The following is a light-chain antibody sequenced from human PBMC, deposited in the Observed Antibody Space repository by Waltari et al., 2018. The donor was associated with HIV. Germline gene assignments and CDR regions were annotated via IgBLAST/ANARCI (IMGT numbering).Light chain of an antibody. V-gene: IGKV3-15*01. CDR2: GAS. Sequence: EIVMTQSPATLSVSQGERATLPCRASQSVSSNLAWYQQKPGQAPRLLIYGASTRATGIPARFSGSGSGTEFTLTISSLQSEDFAVYYCQQYNNWPPDTFGQGTKLEIK. CDR3: QQYNNWPPDT. CDR1: QSVSSN. J-gene: IGKJ2*01.